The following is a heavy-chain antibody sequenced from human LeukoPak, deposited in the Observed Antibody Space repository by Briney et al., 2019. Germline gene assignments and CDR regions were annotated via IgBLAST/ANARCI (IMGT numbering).Heavy chain of an antibody. CDR1: GGSISSGSYY. V-gene: IGHV4-61*02. Sequence: SETLSLTCTVSGGSISSGSYYWSWIRQPAGKGLEWIGRIYTSGSTNYNPSLKSRVTISVDTSKNQFSLKLSSVTAADTAVYYCARWDYYDSSGYSYWGQGTLVTVSS. D-gene: IGHD3-22*01. CDR2: IYTSGST. CDR3: ARWDYYDSSGYSY. J-gene: IGHJ4*02.